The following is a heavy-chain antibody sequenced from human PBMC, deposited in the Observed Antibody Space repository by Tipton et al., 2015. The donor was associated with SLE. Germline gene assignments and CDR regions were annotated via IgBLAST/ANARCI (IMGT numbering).Heavy chain of an antibody. V-gene: IGHV4-34*01. CDR2: INQSGSA. CDR3: ARATRTGYSEFDS. Sequence: TLSLTCAVYGGSFSGYYWSWFRQPPGKGLEWIGEINQSGSATYNPSLKSRATVSPDTSKTQFSLQLKSVTAADTAVYYCARATRTGYSEFDSWGQGTLVTVSS. CDR1: GGSFSGYY. J-gene: IGHJ5*01. D-gene: IGHD3/OR15-3a*01.